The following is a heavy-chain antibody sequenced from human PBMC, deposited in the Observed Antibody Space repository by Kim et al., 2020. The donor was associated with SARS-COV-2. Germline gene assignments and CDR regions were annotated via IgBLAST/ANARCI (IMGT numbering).Heavy chain of an antibody. Sequence: AQCFTGRFVFSLDTSVSTAYLQISSLKAEDTAVYYCAREHGCGELTGDYWGQGTLVTVSS. CDR3: AREHGCGELTGDY. V-gene: IGHV7-4-1*02. D-gene: IGHD3-10*01. J-gene: IGHJ4*02.